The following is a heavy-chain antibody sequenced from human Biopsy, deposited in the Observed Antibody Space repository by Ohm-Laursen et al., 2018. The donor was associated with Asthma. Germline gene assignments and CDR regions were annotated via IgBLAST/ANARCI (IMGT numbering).Heavy chain of an antibody. V-gene: IGHV3-15*01. J-gene: IGHJ4*02. Sequence: SLRLSCAASGFMFRSFGMHWVRQAPGKGLEWLGRIRSTNESGTTDYAAAVKGRVTISRDDSQNTLYLQMSSLTTEDTAVYFCSTNRLWFGESPYYFDYWGQGSLVTVSS. CDR1: GFMFRSFG. D-gene: IGHD3-10*01. CDR2: IRSTNESGTT. CDR3: STNRLWFGESPYYFDY.